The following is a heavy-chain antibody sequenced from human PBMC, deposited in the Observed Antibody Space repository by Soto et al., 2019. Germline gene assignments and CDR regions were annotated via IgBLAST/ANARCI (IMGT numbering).Heavy chain of an antibody. J-gene: IGHJ4*02. CDR2: IIPIIGTA. V-gene: IGHV1-69*01. CDR1: GGTFNNYA. Sequence: QVQLVQSGAEVKKPGSSVKVSCKASGGTFNNYAISWVRQAPGQGLEWMGGIIPIIGTADYAHKFQGRLAISAYESTGTTFMELSSLRSEDTALYYCARGGVDVVATSAFDYWGQGTLVTVS. CDR3: ARGGVDVVATSAFDY. D-gene: IGHD5-12*01.